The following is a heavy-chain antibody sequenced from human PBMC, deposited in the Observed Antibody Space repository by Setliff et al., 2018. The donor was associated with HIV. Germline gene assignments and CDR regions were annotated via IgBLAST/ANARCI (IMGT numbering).Heavy chain of an antibody. V-gene: IGHV4-39*06. CDR1: DGSMTSGSHY. Sequence: SETLSLTCSVSDGSMTSGSHYWGWLRQPPGKGLEWIGSVYYSGTTYYSPSLKSRLRMSVDTSENQFTLKVISMTAADTAVYYCARLSCSSNSCPFDYWVQGTLGTVS. J-gene: IGHJ4*02. CDR2: VYYSGTT. D-gene: IGHD2-2*01. CDR3: ARLSCSSNSCPFDY.